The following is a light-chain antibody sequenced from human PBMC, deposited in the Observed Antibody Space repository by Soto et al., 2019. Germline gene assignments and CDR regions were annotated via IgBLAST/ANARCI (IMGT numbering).Light chain of an antibody. J-gene: IGKJ3*01. CDR3: QQYNQWPLFT. V-gene: IGKV3-15*01. CDR2: GAS. CDR1: QSVSSN. Sequence: EIVLTQSPATLSVSPGERATLSCRASQSVSSNLAWYQQRPGQAPRLLIYGASTRATGISARFSGSGSGTEFTPTISRLLSLDFTVYSCQQYNQWPLFTFGPGTSVDF.